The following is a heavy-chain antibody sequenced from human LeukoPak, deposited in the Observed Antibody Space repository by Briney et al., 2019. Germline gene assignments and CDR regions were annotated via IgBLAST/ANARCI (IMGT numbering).Heavy chain of an antibody. CDR2: IKLDGSEK. CDR3: ARDPSDPEVVEHDYGDYSPTNYFDY. V-gene: IGHV3-7*03. D-gene: IGHD4-17*01. CDR1: GFTFGRYW. J-gene: IGHJ4*02. Sequence: PGGSLRLSCVASGFTFGRYWMSWVRQAPGKGLEWVANIKLDGSEKNYVDSVKGRFTISRDNTKNSLYLQMNSLRVEDTAVFYCARDPSDPEVVEHDYGDYSPTNYFDYWGQGTLVTVSS.